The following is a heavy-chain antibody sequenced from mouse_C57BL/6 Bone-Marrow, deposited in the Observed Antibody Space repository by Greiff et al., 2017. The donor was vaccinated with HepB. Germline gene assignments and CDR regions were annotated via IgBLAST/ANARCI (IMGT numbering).Heavy chain of an antibody. J-gene: IGHJ2*01. CDR3: AREATVVYFDY. CDR1: GYTFTSYW. V-gene: IGHV1-50*01. Sequence: QVQLQQPGAELVKPGASVKLSCKASGYTFTSYWMQWVKQRPGQGLEWIGEIDPSDSYTNYNQKFKGKATLTVDTSSSTAYMQLNSLTSEDSAVYYCAREATVVYFDYWGQGTTLTVSS. D-gene: IGHD1-1*01. CDR2: IDPSDSYT.